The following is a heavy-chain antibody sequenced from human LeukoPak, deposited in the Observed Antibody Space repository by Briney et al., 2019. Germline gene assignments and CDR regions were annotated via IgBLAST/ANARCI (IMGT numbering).Heavy chain of an antibody. D-gene: IGHD6-19*01. CDR3: AKDLSLYTSGWYEGTDH. CDR1: GFTFSSYG. CDR2: ISFDGGHE. J-gene: IGHJ4*02. Sequence: PGGSLRLSCAASGFTFSSYGMHWVRQAPGKGLEWVALISFDGGHEYYADSVKGRFTISRDNSKNTLYLQMNSLRAEDTAVYYCAKDLSLYTSGWYEGTDHWGQGTLVTVSS. V-gene: IGHV3-30*18.